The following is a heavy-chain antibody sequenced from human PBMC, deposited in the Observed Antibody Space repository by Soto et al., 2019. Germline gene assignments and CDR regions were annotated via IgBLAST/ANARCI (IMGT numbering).Heavy chain of an antibody. Sequence: SETLSLTCTVSGASITSSYWSWIRQSPGKGLEWIGYVYYSGSTNYNPSLKSRVTISVDTSKNQFSLKLSSVTAADTAVYYCARGYYDSSGQSNTFDIWGQGTMVTV. CDR1: GASITSSY. CDR2: VYYSGST. CDR3: ARGYYDSSGQSNTFDI. J-gene: IGHJ3*02. V-gene: IGHV4-59*01. D-gene: IGHD3-22*01.